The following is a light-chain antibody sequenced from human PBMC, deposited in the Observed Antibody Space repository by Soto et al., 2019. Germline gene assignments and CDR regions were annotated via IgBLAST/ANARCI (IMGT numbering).Light chain of an antibody. CDR1: QSLYNSY. CDR3: QQYDDSLFT. CDR2: GAS. Sequence: EIVLTQSPGTLSLSPGDRATLSCRTSQSLYNSYLAWYQQKPGQAPRLLIYGASIRATGIPDRFSGSGSGTDFTLTISRLEPEDFAVYYCQQYDDSLFTFGPGTKVDIK. J-gene: IGKJ3*01. V-gene: IGKV3-20*01.